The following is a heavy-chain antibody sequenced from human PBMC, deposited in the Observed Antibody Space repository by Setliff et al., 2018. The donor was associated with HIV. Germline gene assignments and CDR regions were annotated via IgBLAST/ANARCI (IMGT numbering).Heavy chain of an antibody. CDR2: ISSDSDTI. CDR1: GFTFSSYN. V-gene: IGHV3-48*01. J-gene: IGHJ4*02. D-gene: IGHD2-2*01. CDR3: TADPYYFDS. Sequence: AGGSLRLSCAASGFTFSSYNMNWVRQAPGKGLEWISYISSDSDTIYYADSVKGRFTISRDNAKNSLYLQMNSLRAEDTAVYYCTADPYYFDSWGQGTLVTV.